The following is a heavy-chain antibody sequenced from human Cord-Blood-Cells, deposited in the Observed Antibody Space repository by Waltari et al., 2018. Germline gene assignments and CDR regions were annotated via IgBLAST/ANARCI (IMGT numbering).Heavy chain of an antibody. CDR1: GGSFSGYY. Sequence: QVQLQQWGAGLLKPSETLSLTCAVYGGSFSGYYWSWIRQPPGKGLGWIGEINHSGSTNYNPSLKSRVTISVDTSKNQFSLKLSSVTAADTAVYYCARGRTVTNRYFDYWGQGTLVTVSS. J-gene: IGHJ4*02. V-gene: IGHV4-34*01. CDR2: INHSGST. CDR3: ARGRTVTNRYFDY. D-gene: IGHD4-17*01.